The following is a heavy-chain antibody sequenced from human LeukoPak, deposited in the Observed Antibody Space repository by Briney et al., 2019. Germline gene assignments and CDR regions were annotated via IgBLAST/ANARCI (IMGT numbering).Heavy chain of an antibody. V-gene: IGHV3-48*04. D-gene: IGHD6-13*01. CDR1: GFTFSSYW. CDR3: ARGLYSSSWCSDAFDI. J-gene: IGHJ3*02. Sequence: GGSLRLSCAASGFTFSSYWMSWVRQAPGKGLEWVSYISSSGSTIYYADSVKGRFTISRDNAKNSLYLQMNSLRAEDTAVYYCARGLYSSSWCSDAFDIWGQGTMVTVSS. CDR2: ISSSGSTI.